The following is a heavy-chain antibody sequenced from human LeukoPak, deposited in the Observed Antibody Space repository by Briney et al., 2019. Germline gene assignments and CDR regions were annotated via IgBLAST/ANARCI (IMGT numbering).Heavy chain of an antibody. CDR2: IWYDGSNK. CDR1: GFTFSSYG. Sequence: QSGGSLRLSCAASGFTFSSYGMHWVRQAPGKGLEWVAVIWYDGSNKYYADSVKGRFTISRDNSKNTLYLQMNSLRAEDTAVYYCARHPGRDGYKPNWFDPWGQGTLVTVSS. D-gene: IGHD5-24*01. V-gene: IGHV3-33*01. J-gene: IGHJ5*02. CDR3: ARHPGRDGYKPNWFDP.